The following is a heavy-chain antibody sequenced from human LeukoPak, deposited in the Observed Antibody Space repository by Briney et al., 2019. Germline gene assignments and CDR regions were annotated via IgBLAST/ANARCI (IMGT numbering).Heavy chain of an antibody. CDR3: ARVARGSTSCYDY. CDR1: GGSISNASYH. V-gene: IGHV4-61*02. J-gene: IGHJ4*02. D-gene: IGHD2-2*01. Sequence: SQTLSLXCTVSGGSISNASYHWSWIRQPAGKGLDWLGRIYTLGTTNYNPSLESRVTISVDTFKNQFSLKLSSVTAADTAVYYCARVARGSTSCYDYWGQGTLVTVSS. CDR2: IYTLGTT.